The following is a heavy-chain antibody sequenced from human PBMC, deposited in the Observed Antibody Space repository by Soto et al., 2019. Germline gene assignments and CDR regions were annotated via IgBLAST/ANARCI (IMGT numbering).Heavy chain of an antibody. CDR3: AKTLGSSLPKIHLFDY. J-gene: IGHJ4*02. CDR1: GYTFTSYA. Sequence: QVQLVQSGAEVKKPGASVKVSCKASGYTFTSYAMHWVRQAPGQRLEWMGWINAGNGNTKYSQKFQGRVTISRDTSASTAYMELSSLRSEDTAVYYCAKTLGSSLPKIHLFDYWGQGTLVTVSS. D-gene: IGHD6-13*01. V-gene: IGHV1-3*01. CDR2: INAGNGNT.